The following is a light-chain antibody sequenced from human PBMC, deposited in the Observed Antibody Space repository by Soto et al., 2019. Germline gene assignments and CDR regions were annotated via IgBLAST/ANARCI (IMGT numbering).Light chain of an antibody. V-gene: IGKV3-20*01. Sequence: EIVLTQSPGTLSLSPGERATLSCRASQSVSNTYLAWYQQKPGQAPRLLIYGSSSRATGIPDRFSGSGSGTDFTLTISRLEPEDFAGYYCQQYGSSLITFGPGTKVDIK. CDR2: GSS. J-gene: IGKJ3*01. CDR3: QQYGSSLIT. CDR1: QSVSNTY.